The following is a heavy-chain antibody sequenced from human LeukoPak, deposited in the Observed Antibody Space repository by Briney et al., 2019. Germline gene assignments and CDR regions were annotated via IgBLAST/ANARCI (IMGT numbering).Heavy chain of an antibody. J-gene: IGHJ4*01. CDR1: GFTFSSYA. CDR2: ISYDGSNK. D-gene: IGHD4-17*01. V-gene: IGHV3-30-3*01. Sequence: GGSLRLSCAASGFTFSSYAMHWVRQAPGKGLEWVAVISYDGSNKYYADSVKGRFTISRDNSKNTLYLEMNSLRAEDTAVYYCVKDRYGDLENWGQGTLVTFSS. CDR3: VKDRYGDLEN.